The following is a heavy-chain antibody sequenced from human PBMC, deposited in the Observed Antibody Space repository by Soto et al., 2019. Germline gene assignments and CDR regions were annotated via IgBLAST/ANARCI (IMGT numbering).Heavy chain of an antibody. D-gene: IGHD6-13*01. J-gene: IGHJ4*02. CDR1: GFSLSTSGVG. V-gene: IGHV2-5*02. CDR2: IYWDDDK. CDR3: AQSRYSSSWYTLDY. Sequence: SGPTLVNPTQTLTLTCTFSGFSLSTSGVGVGWIRQPPGKALEWLALIYWDDDKRYSPSLKSRLTITKDTSKNQVVLTMTNMDPVDTATYYCAQSRYSSSWYTLDYWGQGTLVTVSS.